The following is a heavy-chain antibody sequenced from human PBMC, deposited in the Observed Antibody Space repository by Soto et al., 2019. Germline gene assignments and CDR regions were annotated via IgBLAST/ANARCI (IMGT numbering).Heavy chain of an antibody. CDR2: INPSGGST. J-gene: IGHJ6*02. V-gene: IGHV1-46*01. CDR1: GYTFTSYY. D-gene: IGHD6-19*01. CDR3: ARDFKSPAQYSSGWRADYYGMDV. Sequence: QVQLVQSGAEVKKPGASVKVSCKASGYTFTSYYMHWVRQAPGQGLEWMGIINPSGGSTSYAQKFQGRVTMTRDTSTSTVYMELSSLRSEDTAVYYCARDFKSPAQYSSGWRADYYGMDVWGQGTTVTVSS.